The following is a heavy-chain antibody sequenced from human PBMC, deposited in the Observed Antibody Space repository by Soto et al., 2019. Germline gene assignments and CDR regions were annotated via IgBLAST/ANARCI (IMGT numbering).Heavy chain of an antibody. Sequence: GGSLRLSCAASGFTFSDYYMSWIHQAPGKGLEWISYISGSGSSIHYADSVKGRFTISRDNAKNSLYLQMNSLRAEDTAVYYCARNSAYRSIAGRPGYYYYYMDVWGKGTTVTVSS. CDR2: ISGSGSSI. CDR3: ARNSAYRSIAGRPGYYYYYMDV. D-gene: IGHD6-6*01. CDR1: GFTFSDYY. V-gene: IGHV3-11*01. J-gene: IGHJ6*03.